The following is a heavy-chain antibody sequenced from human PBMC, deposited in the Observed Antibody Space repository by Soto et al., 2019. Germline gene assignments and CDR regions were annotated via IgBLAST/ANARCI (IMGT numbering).Heavy chain of an antibody. CDR3: AIEKVGAPSVHVFDI. D-gene: IGHD1-26*01. V-gene: IGHV3-11*04. CDR1: GFTFSDYY. Sequence: WGSLRLSCAASGFTFSDYYMSWIRQAPGKGLEWVSYISSSGSTIYYADSVKGRFTISRDNAKNSLYLQMNSLRAEDTAVYYCAIEKVGAPSVHVFDIWGQGTMVNASS. J-gene: IGHJ3*02. CDR2: ISSSGSTI.